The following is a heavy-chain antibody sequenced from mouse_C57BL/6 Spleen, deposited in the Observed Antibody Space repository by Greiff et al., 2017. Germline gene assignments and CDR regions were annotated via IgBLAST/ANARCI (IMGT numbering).Heavy chain of an antibody. J-gene: IGHJ3*01. CDR3: ASPPNSLYYYGSSPFAY. CDR1: GYAFSSSW. V-gene: IGHV1-82*01. Sequence: VQLQQSGPELVKPGASVKISCKASGYAFSSSWMNWVKQRPGKGLEWIGRIYPGDGDTNYNGKFKGKATLTADKSSSTAYVQLSSLTSQDSAVYFCASPPNSLYYYGSSPFAYWGQGTLVTVSA. D-gene: IGHD1-1*01. CDR2: IYPGDGDT.